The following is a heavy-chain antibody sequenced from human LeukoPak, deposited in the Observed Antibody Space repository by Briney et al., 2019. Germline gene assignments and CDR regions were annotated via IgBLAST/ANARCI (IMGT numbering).Heavy chain of an antibody. CDR2: ISYDGSNK. V-gene: IGHV3-30-3*01. CDR3: AKARGSGFQRGDAFDV. CDR1: GFTFGSYA. Sequence: PGRSLRLSCAASGFTFGSYAMHWVRQAPGKGLEWVAVISYDGSNKYYADSVKGRFTISRDNSKSTLYVQMDSLRTEDTAVYYCAKARGSGFQRGDAFDVWGQGARVTVSS. J-gene: IGHJ3*01. D-gene: IGHD6-19*01.